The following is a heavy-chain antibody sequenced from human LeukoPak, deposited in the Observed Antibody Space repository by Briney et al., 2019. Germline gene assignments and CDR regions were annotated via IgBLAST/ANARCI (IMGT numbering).Heavy chain of an antibody. J-gene: IGHJ2*01. Sequence: GSSVTVSCKASGGTFSSFAINWLRQAPGQGLEWVGGIIPSFGTTNHAQRFRDRVTITTDDSADIAYMEMRSLPSQDTATYYCARGLCTGSTCYHYWYFDLWGRGTLVTVSA. D-gene: IGHD1-14*01. CDR3: ARGLCTGSTCYHYWYFDL. CDR1: GGTFSSFA. CDR2: IIPSFGTT. V-gene: IGHV1-69*05.